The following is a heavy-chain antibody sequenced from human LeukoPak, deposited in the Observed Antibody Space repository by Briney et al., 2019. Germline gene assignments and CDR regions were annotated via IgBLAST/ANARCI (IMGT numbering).Heavy chain of an antibody. J-gene: IGHJ6*02. CDR1: GGSFSGYY. D-gene: IGHD2-15*01. CDR3: ARVPCSGGSCFSRYYYYYYGMDV. CDR2: INHSGST. V-gene: IGHV4-34*01. Sequence: SETLSLTCAVYGGSFSGYYWSWIRQPPGKGLEWIGEINHSGSTNYNPSLKSRVTISVDTSKNQFSLKLSSVTAADTAVYYCARVPCSGGSCFSRYYYYYYGMDVWGQGTTVTVSS.